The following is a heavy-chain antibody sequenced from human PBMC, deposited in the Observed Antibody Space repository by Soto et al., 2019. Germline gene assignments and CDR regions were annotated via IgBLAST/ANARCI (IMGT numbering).Heavy chain of an antibody. Sequence: ASVKVSCKASGYTFTGYYMHWVRQAPGQGLEWMGWINPNSGGTNYAQKFQGWVTMTRDTSISTAYMELSRLRSDDTAVYYCARDLGSLLRFLEWSPHHGMDVWGQGTTVTVSS. CDR1: GYTFTGYY. CDR3: ARDLGSLLRFLEWSPHHGMDV. CDR2: INPNSGGT. V-gene: IGHV1-2*04. D-gene: IGHD3-3*01. J-gene: IGHJ6*02.